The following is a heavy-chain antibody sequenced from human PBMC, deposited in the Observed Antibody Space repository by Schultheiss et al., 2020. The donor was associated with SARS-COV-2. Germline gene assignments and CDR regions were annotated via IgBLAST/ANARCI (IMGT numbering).Heavy chain of an antibody. Sequence: ASVKVSCKASGYTFTGYYMHWVRQAPGQGLEWMGWINPNSGGTNYAQKFQGRVTMTTDTSTSTAYMELSRLRSDDTAVYYCARVRIVVVPAAMGYYYYGMDVWGQGTTVTVSS. CDR2: INPNSGGT. CDR3: ARVRIVVVPAAMGYYYYGMDV. CDR1: GYTFTGYY. J-gene: IGHJ6*02. V-gene: IGHV1-2*02. D-gene: IGHD2-2*01.